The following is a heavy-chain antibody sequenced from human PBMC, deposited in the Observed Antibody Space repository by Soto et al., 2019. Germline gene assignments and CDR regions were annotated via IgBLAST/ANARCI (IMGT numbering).Heavy chain of an antibody. V-gene: IGHV1-18*01. D-gene: IGHD2-15*01. CDR1: GYTFTSYG. CDR2: ISAYNGNT. Sequence: GASVKVSCKASGYTFTSYGISWVRQAPGQGLEWMGWISAYNGNTNYAQKLQGRVTMTTDTSTSTAYMELRSLRSDDTAVYYCARDVGYCSGGSCYVPGLAAFDIWGQGTMVTVSS. CDR3: ARDVGYCSGGSCYVPGLAAFDI. J-gene: IGHJ3*02.